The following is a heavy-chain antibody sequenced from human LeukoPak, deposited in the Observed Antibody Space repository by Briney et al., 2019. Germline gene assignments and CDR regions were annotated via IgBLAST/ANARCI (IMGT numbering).Heavy chain of an antibody. CDR1: GLTISKSW. J-gene: IGHJ4*02. CDR2: IDPDGSDI. Sequence: GGSLRLSCAVSGLTISKSWMSWVRQAPGKGLEWVANIDPDGSDIYYVDSVKGRFTISRDNSKNTLYLQMNSLRAEDTAVYYCAKDRHYDSSKKSHPRFDYWGQGTLVTVSS. D-gene: IGHD3-22*01. V-gene: IGHV3-7*01. CDR3: AKDRHYDSSKKSHPRFDY.